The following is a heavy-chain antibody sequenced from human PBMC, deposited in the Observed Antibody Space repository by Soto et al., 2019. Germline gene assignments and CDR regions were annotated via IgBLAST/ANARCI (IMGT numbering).Heavy chain of an antibody. D-gene: IGHD5-12*01. CDR3: ARAIATVTFDY. V-gene: IGHV1-46*01. J-gene: IGHJ4*02. CDR2: INPSGGST. CDR1: VYTFTSYY. Sequence: QVQLVQSGAEVKKPGASVKVSCKASVYTFTSYYMHWVRQAPGQGLEWMGIINPSGGSTSYAQKFQGRVTMTRDTSTSTVYMELSSLRSEDTAVYYCARAIATVTFDYWGQGTLVTVSS.